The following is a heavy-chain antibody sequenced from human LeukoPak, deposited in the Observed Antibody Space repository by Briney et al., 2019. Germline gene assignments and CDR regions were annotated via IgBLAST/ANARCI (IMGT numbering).Heavy chain of an antibody. D-gene: IGHD3-10*01. CDR2: FDPEDGET. J-gene: IGHJ6*03. CDR1: GYTFTGYY. Sequence: GASVKVSCKASGYTFTGYYMHWVRQAPGKGLEWMGGFDPEDGETIYAQKFQGRVTMTRNTSISTAYMELSRLRSEDAAVYYCARGRGYGSGSYYTHYYYYYMDVWGKGTTVTISS. CDR3: ARGRGYGSGSYYTHYYYYYMDV. V-gene: IGHV1-24*01.